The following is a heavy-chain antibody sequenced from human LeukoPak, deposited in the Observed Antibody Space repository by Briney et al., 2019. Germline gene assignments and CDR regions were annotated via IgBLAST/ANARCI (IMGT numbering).Heavy chain of an antibody. CDR1: GFTFISYG. CDR2: FSSGSSI. Sequence: GGSLRLSCADPGFTFISYGMSWVRQAPGKGLEWVSYFSSGSSIYYADSVKGRFTISRDNAKNSLYLLMNSLTDEDTAVYFCARVRPGYFANWGQGTLVTVSS. V-gene: IGHV3-48*02. CDR3: ARVRPGYFAN. J-gene: IGHJ4*02.